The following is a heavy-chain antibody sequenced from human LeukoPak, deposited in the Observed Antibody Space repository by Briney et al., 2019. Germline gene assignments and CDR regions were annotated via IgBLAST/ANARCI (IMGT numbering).Heavy chain of an antibody. Sequence: PGGSLRLSCAASGFIFGSYGMHWVRQAPGKGLEWVAVISYDGSNKYYADSVKGRFTISRDNSKNTLYLQMNSLRAEDTAVYYCAKDLFPYCSGGSCYSSGYFDYWGQGTLVTVSS. CDR2: ISYDGSNK. V-gene: IGHV3-30*18. CDR1: GFIFGSYG. D-gene: IGHD2-15*01. CDR3: AKDLFPYCSGGSCYSSGYFDY. J-gene: IGHJ4*02.